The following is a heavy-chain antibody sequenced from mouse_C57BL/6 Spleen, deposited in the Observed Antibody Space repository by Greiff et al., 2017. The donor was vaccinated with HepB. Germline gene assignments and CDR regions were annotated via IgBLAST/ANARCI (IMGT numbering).Heavy chain of an antibody. J-gene: IGHJ1*03. D-gene: IGHD1-1*02. CDR3: ARSGGSHRAYFDV. Sequence: VQLQQPGAELVMPGASVKLSCKASGYTFTSYWMHWVKQRPGQGLEWIGEIDPSDSYTNYNQKFKGKSTLTVDKSSSTAYMQLSSLTSEDSAVYYCARSGGSHRAYFDVWGTGTTGTVSS. CDR2: IDPSDSYT. V-gene: IGHV1-69*01. CDR1: GYTFTSYW.